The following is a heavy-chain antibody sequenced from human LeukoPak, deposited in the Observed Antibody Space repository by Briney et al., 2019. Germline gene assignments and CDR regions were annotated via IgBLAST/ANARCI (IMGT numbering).Heavy chain of an antibody. J-gene: IGHJ6*04. CDR3: AELGITMIGGV. D-gene: IGHD3-10*02. CDR1: GFTFSSYE. Sequence: GGSLRLSCAASGFTFSSYEMNWVRRAPGKGLEWVPYISSSGSTIYYADSVKGRFTISRDNAKNSLYLQMNSLRAEDTAVYYCAELGITMIGGVWGKGTTVTISS. CDR2: ISSSGSTI. V-gene: IGHV3-48*03.